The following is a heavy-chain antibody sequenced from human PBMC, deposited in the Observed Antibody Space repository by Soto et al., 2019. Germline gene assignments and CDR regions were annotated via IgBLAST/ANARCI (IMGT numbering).Heavy chain of an antibody. CDR2: ISWHSGSI. D-gene: IGHD6-19*01. V-gene: IGHV3-9*01. CDR3: ARGDLGAVAGYFEY. CDR1: GFTFDDYS. J-gene: IGHJ4*02. Sequence: EVQLVESGGGLVQPGGSLRLSCAASGFTFDDYSMHWVRQAPGRGLELVSGISWHSGSIDYAASVKGRFTISRDNAKNFLYLEMISLRPEDTALYYCARGDLGAVAGYFEYWGQGTLVTVSS.